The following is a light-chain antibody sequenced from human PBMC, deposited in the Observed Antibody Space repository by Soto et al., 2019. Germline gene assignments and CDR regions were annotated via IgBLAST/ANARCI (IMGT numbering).Light chain of an antibody. CDR2: DVS. Sequence: QSALTQPASVSGSPGQSITISCTGTSSDVGGYNYVSWYQQHPGKAPKLMIYDVSNRPSGVSNRFSGSKSGNTASLTISGLQAEDEADYYCSSYTSSSTREPFYVFGTGIKVTVL. CDR1: SSDVGGYNY. V-gene: IGLV2-14*01. J-gene: IGLJ1*01. CDR3: SSYTSSSTREPFYV.